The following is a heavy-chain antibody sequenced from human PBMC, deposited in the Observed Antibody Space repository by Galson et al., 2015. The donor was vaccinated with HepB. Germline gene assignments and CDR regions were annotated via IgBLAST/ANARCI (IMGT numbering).Heavy chain of an antibody. CDR2: ISSSSSYI. CDR3: ASYGSYGDTADY. V-gene: IGHV3-21*01. J-gene: IGHJ4*02. CDR1: GFTFSSYS. Sequence: SLRLSCAASGFTFSSYSMNWVRQAPGKGLEWVSSISSSSSYIYYADSVKGRFTISRDNAKNSLYLQMNSLRAEDTAVYYCASYGSYGDTADYWGQGTLVTVSS. D-gene: IGHD5-18*01.